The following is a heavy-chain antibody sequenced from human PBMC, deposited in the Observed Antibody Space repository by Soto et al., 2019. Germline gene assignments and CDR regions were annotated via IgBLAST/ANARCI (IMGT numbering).Heavy chain of an antibody. CDR2: INHSGST. Sequence: QVQLQQWGAGLLKPSETLSLTCAVYGGSFSGYYWSWIRQPPGKGLEWIGEINHSGSTNYNPSLKRRVTISVDTSKNQFSLKLSSVTAADTAVYYCARCHTAMSVETFDYWGQVTLVTVSS. CDR3: ARCHTAMSVETFDY. J-gene: IGHJ4*02. CDR1: GGSFSGYY. V-gene: IGHV4-34*01. D-gene: IGHD5-18*01.